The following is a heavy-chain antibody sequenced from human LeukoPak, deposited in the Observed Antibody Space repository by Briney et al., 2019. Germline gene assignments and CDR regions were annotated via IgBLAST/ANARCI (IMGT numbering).Heavy chain of an antibody. CDR1: GFTFSSYG. D-gene: IGHD3-3*01. J-gene: IGHJ4*02. Sequence: PGGSLRLSCAASGFTFSSYGIHWVRQAPGKGLEWVAVISYDGSNKYYADSVRGRFTISRDNSKNTLYLQMNSLRAEDTAVYYCAKEGDSYYDFWSGYYVLYYFDYWGQGTLVTVSS. CDR3: AKEGDSYYDFWSGYYVLYYFDY. V-gene: IGHV3-30*18. CDR2: ISYDGSNK.